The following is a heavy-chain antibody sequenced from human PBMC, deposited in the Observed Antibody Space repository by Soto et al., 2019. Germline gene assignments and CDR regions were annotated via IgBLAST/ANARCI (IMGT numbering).Heavy chain of an antibody. Sequence: PSETLSLTCTVSGGSISSYYWSWIRQPPGKGLEWIGYIYYSGSTNYNPSLKSRVTISVDTSKNQFSLKLSSVTAADTAVYYCARHLSGYEFDYWAQGTLVTVSS. CDR2: IYYSGST. CDR3: ARHLSGYEFDY. J-gene: IGHJ4*02. D-gene: IGHD5-12*01. V-gene: IGHV4-59*08. CDR1: GGSISSYY.